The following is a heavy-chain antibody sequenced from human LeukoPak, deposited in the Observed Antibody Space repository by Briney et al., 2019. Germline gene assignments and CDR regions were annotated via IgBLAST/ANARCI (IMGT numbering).Heavy chain of an antibody. CDR2: ISSSNSYI. J-gene: IGHJ4*02. D-gene: IGHD3-10*01. CDR3: AKDAGGLGLDY. Sequence: GGSLRLSCAASGFTFNTYSMNWVRQAPGKGLEWVSFISSSNSYIYYADSVKGRFTISRDNSKNTLYLQMNSLRAEDTAVYYCAKDAGGLGLDYWGQGTLVTVSS. V-gene: IGHV3-21*01. CDR1: GFTFNTYS.